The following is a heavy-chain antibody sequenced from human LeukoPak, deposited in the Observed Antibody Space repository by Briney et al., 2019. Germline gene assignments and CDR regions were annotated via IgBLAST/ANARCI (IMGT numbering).Heavy chain of an antibody. CDR2: INPNSGGT. Sequence: ASVKVSCKASRYTFTDYYIHWVRQAPGQGLEWMGRINPNSGGTDYAQKFQGRVTMSVDTSKNQFSLKLSSVTAADTAVYYCARGRGYEDPWGQGTLVTVSS. CDR1: RYTFTDYY. CDR3: ARGRGYEDP. V-gene: IGHV1-2*06. J-gene: IGHJ5*02. D-gene: IGHD2-15*01.